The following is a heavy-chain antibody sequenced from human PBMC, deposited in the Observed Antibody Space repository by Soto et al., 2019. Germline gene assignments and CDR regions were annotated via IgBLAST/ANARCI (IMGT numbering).Heavy chain of an antibody. Sequence: PLETLSLTCTGSGGSISSSSYYWGWIRQPPGKGLEWIGSIYYSGSTYYNPSLKSRVTISVDTSKNQFSLKLSSVTAADTAVYYCARLSHCGGDCYGEGNWFDPWGQGTLVTVS. CDR2: IYYSGST. D-gene: IGHD2-21*02. V-gene: IGHV4-39*01. CDR3: ARLSHCGGDCYGEGNWFDP. J-gene: IGHJ5*02. CDR1: GGSISSSSYY.